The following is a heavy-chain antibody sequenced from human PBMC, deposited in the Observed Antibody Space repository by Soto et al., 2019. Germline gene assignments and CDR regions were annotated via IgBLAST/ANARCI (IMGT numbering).Heavy chain of an antibody. CDR2: IYPGDSDT. D-gene: IGHD3-3*01. CDR1: GYSFTSYW. CDR3: AKSYYDFWSGPPMVGMDV. J-gene: IGHJ6*02. Sequence: GESLKISCKGSGYSFTSYWIGWVRQMPGKGLGWMGIIYPGDSDTRYSPSFQGQVTISADKSISTAYLQWSSLKASDTAMYYCAKSYYDFWSGPPMVGMDVWGQGTTVTVSS. V-gene: IGHV5-51*01.